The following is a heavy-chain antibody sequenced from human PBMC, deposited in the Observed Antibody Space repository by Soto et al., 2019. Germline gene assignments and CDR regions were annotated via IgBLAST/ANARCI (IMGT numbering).Heavy chain of an antibody. CDR2: MNPNSGNT. J-gene: IGHJ5*02. V-gene: IGHV1-8*01. CDR3: ARVTTLTTRNWFDP. D-gene: IGHD4-4*01. Sequence: ASVKFSCKASGYTFTSYDINWVRQGTGQGLEWMGWMNPNSGNTGYVQKFQGRVTMTRNTSISTAYMELSSLRSEDTAVYYCARVTTLTTRNWFDPWGQGTLVTVSS. CDR1: GYTFTSYD.